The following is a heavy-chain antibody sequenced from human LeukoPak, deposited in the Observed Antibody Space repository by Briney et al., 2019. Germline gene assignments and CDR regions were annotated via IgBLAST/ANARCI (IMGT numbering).Heavy chain of an antibody. V-gene: IGHV4-59*01. D-gene: IGHD7-27*01. J-gene: IGHJ3*02. Sequence: PSETLSLTCTVSGGSISSYYWSWIRQPPGKGLEWIGYIYYSGSTNYNPSLKSRVTISVDTSKNQFSLKLSSVTAADTAVYYCARYWDRRTGGGPDAFDIWGQGTMVTVPS. CDR1: GGSISSYY. CDR2: IYYSGST. CDR3: ARYWDRRTGGGPDAFDI.